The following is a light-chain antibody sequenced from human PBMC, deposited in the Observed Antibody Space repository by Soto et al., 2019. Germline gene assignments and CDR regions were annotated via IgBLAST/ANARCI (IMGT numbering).Light chain of an antibody. CDR1: QSVSSN. V-gene: IGKV3-15*01. CDR2: AAS. Sequence: EIAMTQSPATLSVSPGERATLSCRASQSVSSNLAWYQQKPGQAPRLIIYAASTRATGIAARFSGSGSGTEFTLTINSLQSEDFAVYYCQQYNKWPPLTFGGGTKVEIK. CDR3: QQYNKWPPLT. J-gene: IGKJ4*01.